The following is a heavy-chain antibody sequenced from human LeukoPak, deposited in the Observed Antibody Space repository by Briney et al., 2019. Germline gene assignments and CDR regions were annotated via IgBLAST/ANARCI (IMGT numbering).Heavy chain of an antibody. J-gene: IGHJ3*02. CDR2: IYSDGSRT. CDR1: GFTFSSYE. Sequence: GGSLRLSCAASGFTFSSYEMNWVRQAPGKGLAWVSRIYSDGSRTTYADSVKGRFTISGDNAKNTLYLQMNSLRVDDTAVYYCTRSGRGGAFDIWGQGTMVTVSS. CDR3: TRSGRGGAFDI. D-gene: IGHD1-26*01. V-gene: IGHV3-74*03.